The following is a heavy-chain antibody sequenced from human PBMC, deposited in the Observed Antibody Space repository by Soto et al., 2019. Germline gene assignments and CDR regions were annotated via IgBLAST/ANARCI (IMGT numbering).Heavy chain of an antibody. Sequence: QPGGSLRLSCAASGFTFSSYWMSWVRQAPGKGLEWVANIKQDGSEKYYVDSVKGRFTISRDNAKNSLYLQMNSLRAEDTAVYYCARDRGYSGYDYGSVVYYYYYGMDVWGQGTTVTVAS. CDR2: IKQDGSEK. CDR1: GFTFSSYW. V-gene: IGHV3-7*04. D-gene: IGHD5-12*01. CDR3: ARDRGYSGYDYGSVVYYYYYGMDV. J-gene: IGHJ6*02.